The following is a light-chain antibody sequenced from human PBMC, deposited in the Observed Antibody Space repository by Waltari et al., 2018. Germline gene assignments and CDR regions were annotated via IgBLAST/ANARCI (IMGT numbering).Light chain of an antibody. J-gene: IGLJ3*02. Sequence: QLVLTQSPSASASLGASVKLTCTLSSGHSSNVIAWLQQQPEKGPRCLMKVNSDGSHSKGDEIPDRFSGSSSGTERYLTISSLQSEDEADYYCQTGGHGTWVFGGGTKLTVL. CDR2: VNSDGSH. CDR3: QTGGHGTWV. CDR1: SGHSSNV. V-gene: IGLV4-69*01.